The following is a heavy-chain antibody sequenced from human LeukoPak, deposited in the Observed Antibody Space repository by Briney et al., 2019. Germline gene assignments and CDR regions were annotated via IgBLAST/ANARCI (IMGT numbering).Heavy chain of an antibody. V-gene: IGHV4-39*07. CDR3: ARGDDPEGLFDY. J-gene: IGHJ4*02. CDR2: IYYSGST. D-gene: IGHD3-16*01. CDR1: GGSISSSSYY. Sequence: SETLSLTCTVSGGSISSSSYYWGWIRQPPGKGLEWIGSIYYSGSTYYNPSLKSRVTISVDTSKNQFSLKLSSVTAADTAVYYCARGDDPEGLFDYWGQGTLVTVSS.